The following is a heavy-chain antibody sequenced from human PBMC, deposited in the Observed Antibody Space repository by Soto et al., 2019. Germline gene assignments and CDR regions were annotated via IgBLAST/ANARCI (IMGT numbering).Heavy chain of an antibody. J-gene: IGHJ3*02. D-gene: IGHD3-10*01. CDR3: AKRGPLLGAFAI. CDR1: GFTFSSYD. V-gene: IGHV3-13*01. Sequence: GGSLRLSCAASGFTFSSYDMHWVRQATGKGLEWVSAIGTAGDTYYPGSVKGRFTISRENAKNSLYLQMNSLRAGDTAVYYCAKRGPLLGAFAIWGQGTLVTVSS. CDR2: IGTAGDT.